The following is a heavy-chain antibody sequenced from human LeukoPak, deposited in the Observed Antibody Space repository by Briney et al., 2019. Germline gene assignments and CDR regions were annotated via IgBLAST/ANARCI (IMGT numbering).Heavy chain of an antibody. V-gene: IGHV4-4*02. CDR3: ARSSGSGSRNYYYYPLDV. J-gene: IGHJ6*02. D-gene: IGHD3-10*01. CDR2: IYHSGST. CDR1: GFTFSSYW. Sequence: GSLRLSCAASGFTFSSYWMSWVRQPPGKGLEWIGEIYHSGSTNYNPSLKSRVTISVDKSKNQFSLKLSSVTAADTAVYYRARSSGSGSRNYYYYPLDVWGQGTTVTVSS.